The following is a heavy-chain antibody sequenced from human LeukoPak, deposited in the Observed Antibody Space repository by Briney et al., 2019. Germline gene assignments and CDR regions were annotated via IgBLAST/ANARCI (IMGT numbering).Heavy chain of an antibody. CDR3: AKDHNSAWYIHYFDY. J-gene: IGHJ4*02. Sequence: GGSLRLSCAASGFSFSDYAMSWVRQAPGKGLEWVSGVSGSGGSTYYADSVKGRFTISRDNSKSTLYLQMNSLRAGDTAVYYCAKDHNSAWYIHYFDYWGQGTLVTVSS. CDR1: GFSFSDYA. CDR2: VSGSGGST. D-gene: IGHD6-19*01. V-gene: IGHV3-23*01.